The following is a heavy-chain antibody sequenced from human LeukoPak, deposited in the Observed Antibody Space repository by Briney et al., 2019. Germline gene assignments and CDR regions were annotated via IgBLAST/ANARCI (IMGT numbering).Heavy chain of an antibody. J-gene: IGHJ6*02. CDR3: ARGGSCSSTSCYRHYYYGMDV. Sequence: SETLSLTCAVYGGSFSGYYWSWIRQPPGKGLEWIGEINHSGSTNYNPSLKSRVTISVDTSKNQFSLKLSSVTAADTAVYYCARGGSCSSTSCYRHYYYGMDVWGQGTTVTVS. CDR1: GGSFSGYY. V-gene: IGHV4-34*01. D-gene: IGHD2-2*01. CDR2: INHSGST.